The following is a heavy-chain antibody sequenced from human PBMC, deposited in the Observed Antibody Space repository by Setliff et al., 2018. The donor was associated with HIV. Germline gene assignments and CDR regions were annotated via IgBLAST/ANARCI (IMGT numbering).Heavy chain of an antibody. D-gene: IGHD2-21*01. CDR2: IYYSENT. V-gene: IGHV4-31*03. J-gene: IGHJ3*02. CDR1: GASVSSGGHY. CDR3: ATGGIAGAFDI. Sequence: SETLSLTCTVSGASVSSGGHYWSWIRQHPEKGLEWIGYIYYSENTYYNPSLKSRVSISVDTSKNQFSLKLRSVTAADTAVYYCATGGIAGAFDIWGQGTMVTVSS.